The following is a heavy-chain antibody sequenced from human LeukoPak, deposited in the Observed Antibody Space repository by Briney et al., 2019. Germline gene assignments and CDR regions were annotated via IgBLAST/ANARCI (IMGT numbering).Heavy chain of an antibody. CDR1: GFTFNNYA. Sequence: GGSLRLSCAASGFTFNNYAMHWVRQAPGKGLEWVAVISYDGSNKYYADSVKGRFTISRDYSKNTLYLQMNSLRAEDTAVYYCARVGRGYSFKVYYFDYWGQGTLVTVSS. V-gene: IGHV3-30*04. J-gene: IGHJ4*02. CDR3: ARVGRGYSFKVYYFDY. CDR2: ISYDGSNK. D-gene: IGHD5-18*01.